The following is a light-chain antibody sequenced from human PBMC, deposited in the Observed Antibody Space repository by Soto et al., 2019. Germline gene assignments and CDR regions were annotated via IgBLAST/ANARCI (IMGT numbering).Light chain of an antibody. CDR1: RRDVGGYNY. V-gene: IGLV2-14*03. CDR3: TSYTSSITYV. J-gene: IGLJ1*01. Sequence: QSALTQPASVSGSPGQSMTISCTGTRRDVGGYNYVSWYQQHPGKAPKVMIYEVTYRPAGVSNRFSGSKSGNTAYLTISGLQAEDEADYDCTSYTSSITYVFGTGTKVTVL. CDR2: EVT.